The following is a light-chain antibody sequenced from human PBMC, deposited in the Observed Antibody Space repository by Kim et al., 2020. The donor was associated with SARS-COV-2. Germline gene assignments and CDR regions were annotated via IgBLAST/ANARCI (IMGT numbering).Light chain of an antibody. Sequence: ASVEDRITISCRASDSINNSFACDQQKPGKAPEVLIYKAFNLDTGVPSRCSVSGSGTEFSLTISSLQPHDFAIYYSHQYNTYPWSFGHGTKVDIK. CDR2: KAF. CDR1: DSINNS. CDR3: HQYNTYPWS. J-gene: IGKJ1*01. V-gene: IGKV1-5*03.